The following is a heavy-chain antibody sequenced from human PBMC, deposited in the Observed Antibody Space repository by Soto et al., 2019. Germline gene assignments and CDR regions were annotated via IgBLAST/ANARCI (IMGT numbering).Heavy chain of an antibody. J-gene: IGHJ6*02. CDR1: GDSVSSNSAA. D-gene: IGHD2-2*01. Sequence: SQTLSLTCAISGDSVSSNSAAWNWIRQSPSRGLEWLGRTYYRSKWYNDYAVSVKSRITINPDTSKNQFSLQLNSVTPEDTAVYYCARDYIVVVPAAMTHYYYGMDVWGQGTTVTVSS. CDR2: TYYRSKWYN. CDR3: ARDYIVVVPAAMTHYYYGMDV. V-gene: IGHV6-1*01.